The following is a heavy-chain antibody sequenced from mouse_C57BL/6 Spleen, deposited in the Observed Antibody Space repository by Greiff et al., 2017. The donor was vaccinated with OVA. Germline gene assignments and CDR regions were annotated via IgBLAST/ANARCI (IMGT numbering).Heavy chain of an antibody. Sequence: QVQLKQPGAELVKPGASVKMSCKASGYTFTSYWITWVKQRPGQGLEWIGDLYPGSGSTNYNEKFKSKATLTVDTSSSTAYMQLSSLTSEDSAVYYCAGSSYWYFDVWGTGTTVTVSS. J-gene: IGHJ1*03. CDR2: LYPGSGST. D-gene: IGHD1-1*01. CDR1: GYTFTSYW. V-gene: IGHV1-55*01. CDR3: AGSSYWYFDV.